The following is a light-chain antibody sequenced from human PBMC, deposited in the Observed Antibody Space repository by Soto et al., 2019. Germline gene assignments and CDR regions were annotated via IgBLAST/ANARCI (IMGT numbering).Light chain of an antibody. CDR3: QQYTGPPTT. CDR1: QSVSSN. V-gene: IGKV3D-15*01. Sequence: EIVMTQSPTTLSVSPGERVTLPCRASQSVSSNLAWYQQRPGQVPRLLIFGASTRATGIPDRFSGSGSGTDFTLTITRLEPEDSAVYFCQQYTGPPTTFGQGTRLEIK. CDR2: GAS. J-gene: IGKJ5*01.